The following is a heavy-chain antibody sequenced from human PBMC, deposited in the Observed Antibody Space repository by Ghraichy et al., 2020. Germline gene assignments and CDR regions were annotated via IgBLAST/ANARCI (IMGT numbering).Heavy chain of an antibody. CDR3: ARRGKEWPPAFDI. CDR2: IYYSGST. V-gene: IGHV4-59*01. CDR1: GGSISSYY. D-gene: IGHD3-3*01. J-gene: IGHJ3*02. Sequence: SETLSLTCTVSGGSISSYYWSWIRQPPGKGLEWIGYIYYSGSTNYNPSLKSRVTISVDTSKNQFSLKLSSVTAADTAVYYCARRGKEWPPAFDIWGQGTMVTVSS.